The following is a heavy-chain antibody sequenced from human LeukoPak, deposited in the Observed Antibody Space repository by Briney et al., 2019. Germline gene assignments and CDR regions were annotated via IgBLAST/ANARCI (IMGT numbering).Heavy chain of an antibody. CDR2: IRDSGSST. CDR3: VSFYETY. J-gene: IGHJ4*02. V-gene: IGHV3-23*01. Sequence: PGGALRLSCAASGFTFSSYAMSWVRQAPGKGLEWVSAIRDSGSSTHYADSVKGRFTISKDNAKNTVYLQMNNLRAEDTAVYYCVSFYETYWGRGTLVTVSS. D-gene: IGHD2-2*01. CDR1: GFTFSSYA.